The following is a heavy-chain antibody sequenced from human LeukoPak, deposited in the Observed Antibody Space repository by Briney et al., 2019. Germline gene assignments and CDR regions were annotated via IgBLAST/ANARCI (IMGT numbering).Heavy chain of an antibody. J-gene: IGHJ6*02. CDR1: GFTFDDYA. CDR2: ISWSSGSI. D-gene: IGHD3-10*01. Sequence: GGSLRLSCAASGFTFDDYAMHWVRQAPGKGLEWVSGISWSSGSIGYADSVKGRFTISRDNAKNSLYLQMNSLRAEDTAVYYSVGELLPYYGMDVWGQGTTVTVSS. CDR3: VGELLPYYGMDV. V-gene: IGHV3-9*01.